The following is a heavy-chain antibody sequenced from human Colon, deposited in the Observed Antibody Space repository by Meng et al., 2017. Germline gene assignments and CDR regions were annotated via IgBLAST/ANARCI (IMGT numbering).Heavy chain of an antibody. D-gene: IGHD3-22*01. J-gene: IGHJ4*02. CDR3: ARDHFFENSRYYRFLPLPGD. Sequence: GGSLRLSCVASGFSFSNYGMHWVRQAPGKGPECVAFISYDGREEYYADSVKGRFSVSRDNSKNTLDLQMGSLRPEDTAFYYCARDHFFENSRYYRFLPLPGDWGQGTLVTVSS. CDR1: GFSFSNYG. CDR2: ISYDGREE. V-gene: IGHV3-30*05.